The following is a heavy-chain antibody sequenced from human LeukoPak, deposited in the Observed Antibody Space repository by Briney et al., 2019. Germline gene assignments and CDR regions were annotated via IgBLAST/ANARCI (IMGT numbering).Heavy chain of an antibody. Sequence: SVKVSCKASGGTFSSYAISWVRQAPGQGLEWMGGIIPIFGTANYAQKFQGRVTITTDESTSTAYMELSSLRSEDTAVYYCAIAHCSSTSCYGSDEIDYWGQGTLVTVSS. CDR3: AIAHCSSTSCYGSDEIDY. V-gene: IGHV1-69*05. CDR1: GGTFSSYA. J-gene: IGHJ4*02. CDR2: IIPIFGTA. D-gene: IGHD2-2*01.